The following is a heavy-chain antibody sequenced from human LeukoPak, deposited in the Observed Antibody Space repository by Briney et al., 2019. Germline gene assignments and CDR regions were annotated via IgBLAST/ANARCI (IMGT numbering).Heavy chain of an antibody. CDR1: GFSLTTTGVG. Sequence: SGPTLVSPTQTLTLTCTFSGFSLTTTGVGVAWIRQPPGKALEWLAVTYWNNDKSYSPSLKSRLTITKDTSKNQVVLIMTNMDPVDTATYYCAHKGVGSGSYTMWGHGTLVTVSS. CDR3: AHKGVGSGSYTM. D-gene: IGHD3-10*01. J-gene: IGHJ4*01. V-gene: IGHV2-5*01. CDR2: TYWNNDK.